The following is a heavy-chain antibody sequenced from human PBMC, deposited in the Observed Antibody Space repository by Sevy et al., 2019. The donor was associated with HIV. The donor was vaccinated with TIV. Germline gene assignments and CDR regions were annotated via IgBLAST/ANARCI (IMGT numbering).Heavy chain of an antibody. D-gene: IGHD6-13*01. V-gene: IGHV4-38-2*01. CDR2: MYYSGST. CDR1: GYSISSRYY. Sequence: SETLSLTCAVSGYSISSRYYWGWVRQPPGKGLEWIASMYYSGSTYYNPSLRSRFTISRDTSENQFSLKLTSVTAADTAVYYCASDITSNWLFFDYWGQGILVTVSS. J-gene: IGHJ4*02. CDR3: ASDITSNWLFFDY.